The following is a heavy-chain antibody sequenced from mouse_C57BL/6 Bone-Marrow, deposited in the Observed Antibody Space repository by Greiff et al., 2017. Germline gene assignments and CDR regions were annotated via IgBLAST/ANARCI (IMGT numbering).Heavy chain of an antibody. CDR1: GYSITSDY. CDR2: ISYSGST. CDR3: ARGGCLFDY. J-gene: IGHJ2*01. D-gene: IGHD3-3*01. Sequence: EVKLMESGPGLVKPSQTLSLTCSVTGYSITSDYWNWIRKFPGKKLEYMGYISYSGSTYYNPTLKSRISITGVTPKIQYYLQLNSVTTEDTATYYCARGGCLFDYWGQGTTLTVSA. V-gene: IGHV3-8*01.